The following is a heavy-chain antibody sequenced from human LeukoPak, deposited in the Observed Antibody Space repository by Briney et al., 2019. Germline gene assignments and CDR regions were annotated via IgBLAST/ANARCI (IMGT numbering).Heavy chain of an antibody. Sequence: PSETLSLTCAVSGGSSSSSNWWNWVRQPPGKGLEWIGEIDHSGRTNYNPSLKSRVTISVDKSKNQISLKLSSVTAADTAVYCCASKEYYYYGMDVWGQGTTVTVSS. J-gene: IGHJ6*01. CDR1: GGSSSSSNW. CDR3: ASKEYYYYGMDV. CDR2: IDHSGRT. V-gene: IGHV4-4*01.